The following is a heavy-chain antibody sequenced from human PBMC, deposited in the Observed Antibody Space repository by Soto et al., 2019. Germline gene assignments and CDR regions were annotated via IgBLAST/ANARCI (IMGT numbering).Heavy chain of an antibody. D-gene: IGHD5-18*01. CDR1: GFSLSTSGVG. V-gene: IGHV2-5*02. CDR2: IYWDDDK. CDR3: AHVNTAMVRGYFDY. Sequence: QITLKESGPTLVKPTQPVTLTCTFSGFSLSTSGVGVGWIRQPPGKALEWLALIYWDDDKRYSPSLKRRLTITKDTSKNQVVLTMTNMAPVDTATYYCAHVNTAMVRGYFDYWGQGTLVTVSS. J-gene: IGHJ4*02.